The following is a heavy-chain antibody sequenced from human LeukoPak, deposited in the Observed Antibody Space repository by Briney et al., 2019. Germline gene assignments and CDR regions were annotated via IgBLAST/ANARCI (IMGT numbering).Heavy chain of an antibody. CDR2: IYYSGST. D-gene: IGHD3-22*01. CDR1: GGSISSSSYY. CDR3: AMDYYDSSGSLYYFDY. V-gene: IGHV4-39*01. J-gene: IGHJ4*02. Sequence: SETLSLTCTVSGGSISSSSYYWGWIRQPPGKGLEWIGSIYYSGSTYYNPSLKSRVTISVDTSKNQFSLKLSSVPAADTAVYYCAMDYYDSSGSLYYFDYWGQGTLVTVSS.